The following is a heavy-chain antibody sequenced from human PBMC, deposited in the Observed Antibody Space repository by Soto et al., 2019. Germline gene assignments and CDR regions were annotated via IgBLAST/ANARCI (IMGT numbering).Heavy chain of an antibody. CDR1: GYTFTSDY. J-gene: IGHJ5*02. CDR3: AGDYGSGSYYLPGWFDP. V-gene: IGHV1-46*01. Sequence: GASVKVSCKASGYTFTSDYMHGKRHAPGQGLEWMGIINPSGGSTSYAQKFQGRVTMTRDTSTSTVYMELSSLRSEDTAVYYCAGDYGSGSYYLPGWFDPWGQGTLVTVSS. D-gene: IGHD3-10*01. CDR2: INPSGGST.